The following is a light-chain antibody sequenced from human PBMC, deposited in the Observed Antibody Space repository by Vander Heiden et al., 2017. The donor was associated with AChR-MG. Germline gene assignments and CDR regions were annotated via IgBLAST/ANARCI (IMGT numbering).Light chain of an antibody. Sequence: QSVLTQPPSVSGAPGQRVTISCTGSSSNIGAGYDVHWYQQLPGTAPKLLIYGNNNRPSGVPDRFSGSKSGTSASLAITGLQAEDEEDYYCQSYDSSLSVVFGGGTKLNVL. J-gene: IGLJ2*01. CDR1: SSNIGAGYD. CDR3: QSYDSSLSVV. V-gene: IGLV1-40*01. CDR2: GNN.